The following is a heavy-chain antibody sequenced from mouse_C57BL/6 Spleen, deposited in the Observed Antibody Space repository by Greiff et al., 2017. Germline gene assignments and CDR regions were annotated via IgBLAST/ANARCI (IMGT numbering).Heavy chain of an antibody. CDR1: GFTFSDYG. CDR2: ISSGSSTI. CDR3: ASYDGDYAMDY. Sequence: EVHLVESGGGLVKPGGSLKLSCAASGFTFSDYGMHWVRQAPEKGLEWVAYISSGSSTIYYADTVKGRFTISRDNAKNTLFLQMTSLRSEDTAMYYCASYDGDYAMDYWGQGTSVTVSS. J-gene: IGHJ4*01. V-gene: IGHV5-17*01. D-gene: IGHD2-3*01.